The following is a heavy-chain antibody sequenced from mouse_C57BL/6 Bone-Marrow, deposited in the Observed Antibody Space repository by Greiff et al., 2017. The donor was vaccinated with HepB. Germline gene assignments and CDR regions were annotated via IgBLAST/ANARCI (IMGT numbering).Heavy chain of an antibody. CDR2: IDPENGDT. J-gene: IGHJ3*01. D-gene: IGHD4-1*02. Sequence: VHVKQSGAELVRPGASVKLSCTASGFNIKDDYMHWVKQRPEQGLEWIGWIDPENGDTEYASKFQGKATITADTSSNTAYLQLSSLTSEDTAVYYCTPQLGAYWGQGTLVTVSA. V-gene: IGHV14-4*01. CDR1: GFNIKDDY. CDR3: TPQLGAY.